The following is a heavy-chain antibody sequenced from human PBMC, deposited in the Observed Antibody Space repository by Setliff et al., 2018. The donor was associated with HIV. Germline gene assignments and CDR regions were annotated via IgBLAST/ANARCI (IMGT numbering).Heavy chain of an antibody. J-gene: IGHJ4*02. Sequence: ASVKVSCKASGYTFTSCFLHWVRQAPGQGLEYMGIINPSDGSADYVEKFQDRVTITRDTSTSTVYMEMSGLRSEDTAIYYCAKEYHTAATGTRVANYFDYWGQGTLV. CDR1: GYTFTSCF. V-gene: IGHV1-46*01. CDR3: AKEYHTAATGTRVANYFDY. D-gene: IGHD6-13*01. CDR2: INPSDGSA.